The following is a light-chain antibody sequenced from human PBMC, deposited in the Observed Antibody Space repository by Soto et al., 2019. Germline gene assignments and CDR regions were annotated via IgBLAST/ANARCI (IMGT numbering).Light chain of an antibody. Sequence: QSVLTHPASVCWSPGQSITIACTGTSSDVGGYNYVSWYQQHPGKAPKLMIYEVSNRPSGVSNRFSGSKSGNTASLTISGLQAEDDADYYCSSYTSSSTFYVFGTGTKVTVL. CDR2: EVS. V-gene: IGLV2-14*01. CDR1: SSDVGGYNY. CDR3: SSYTSSSTFYV. J-gene: IGLJ1*01.